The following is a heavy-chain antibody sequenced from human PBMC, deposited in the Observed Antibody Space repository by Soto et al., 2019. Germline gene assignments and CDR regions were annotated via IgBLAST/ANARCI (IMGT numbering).Heavy chain of an antibody. CDR1: GYSFTSYW. CDR3: ARHAGGRYNLFAP. J-gene: IGHJ5*02. V-gene: IGHV5-10-1*01. Sequence: GESLKISCKGSGYSFTSYWISWVRQMPGKGLEWMGRIDPSDSYTNYSPSFQGHVTISADKSISTAYLQWSSLKASDTAMYYCARHAGGRYNLFAPCAQRTPVTGSS. CDR2: IDPSDSYT. D-gene: IGHD6-19*01.